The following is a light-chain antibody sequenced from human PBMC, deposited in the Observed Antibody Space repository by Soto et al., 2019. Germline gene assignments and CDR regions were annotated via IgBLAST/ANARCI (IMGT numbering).Light chain of an antibody. CDR2: ASS. CDR1: QTISRN. J-gene: IGKJ1*01. CDR3: QQYCSSPGA. V-gene: IGKV1-39*01. Sequence: PSQTISRNLNLYQQIPGKANNLMIYASSRVHSGFTYRLSGSGSGTDFTLTISRLEPEDFAVYYCQQYCSSPGAVGQGGNV.